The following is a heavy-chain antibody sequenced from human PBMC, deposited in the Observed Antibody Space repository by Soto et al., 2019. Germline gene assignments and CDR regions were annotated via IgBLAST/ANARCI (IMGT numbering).Heavy chain of an antibody. V-gene: IGHV4-34*01. Sequence: SETLSLTCAVYGGSFSGYYWSWIRQPPGKGLEWIGEINHSGSTNYNPSLKSRVTISVDTSKNQFSLKLSSVTAADTAVYYCARGSFGRTSKYGANNWFDPWGEGTLVTVSS. CDR1: GGSFSGYY. CDR2: INHSGST. D-gene: IGHD4-17*01. CDR3: ARGSFGRTSKYGANNWFDP. J-gene: IGHJ5*02.